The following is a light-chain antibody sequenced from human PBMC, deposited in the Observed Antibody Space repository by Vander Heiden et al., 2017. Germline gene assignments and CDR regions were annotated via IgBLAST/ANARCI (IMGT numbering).Light chain of an antibody. CDR3: QQYNNWPPDT. CDR2: GAS. Sequence: PSPTTLSVSPGERATLSCRASQSVSSNLAWYQQKPGQAPRLLIYGASTRATGIPARFSGSGSGTEFTLTISSLQSEDFAVYYCQQYNNWPPDTFGQGTKLEIK. V-gene: IGKV3-15*01. J-gene: IGKJ2*01. CDR1: QSVSSN.